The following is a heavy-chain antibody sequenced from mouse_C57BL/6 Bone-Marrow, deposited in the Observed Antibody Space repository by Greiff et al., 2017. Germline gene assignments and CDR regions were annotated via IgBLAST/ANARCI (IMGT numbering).Heavy chain of an antibody. CDR1: GYTFTSYG. Sequence: VKLMESGAELARPGASVKLSCKASGYTFTSYGISWVKQRTGQGLEWIGEIYPRSGNTYYNEKFKGKATLTADKSSSTAYMELRSLTSEDSAVYFCARKRVNYRFAYWGQGTLVTVSA. D-gene: IGHD2-1*01. J-gene: IGHJ3*01. CDR3: ARKRVNYRFAY. CDR2: IYPRSGNT. V-gene: IGHV1-81*01.